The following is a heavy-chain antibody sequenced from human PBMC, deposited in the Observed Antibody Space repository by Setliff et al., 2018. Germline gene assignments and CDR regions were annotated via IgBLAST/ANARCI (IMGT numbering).Heavy chain of an antibody. CDR1: GFTFSSYS. CDR2: ISSSSSTI. CDR3: AREKMATNYYYYYMDV. D-gene: IGHD5-12*01. J-gene: IGHJ6*03. V-gene: IGHV3-48*01. Sequence: GGSLRLSCAASGFTFSSYSMNWVRQAPGKGLEWVSYISSSSSTIYYADSVKGRFTISRDNAKNSLYLQMNSLRAEDTAVYYCAREKMATNYYYYYMDVWGKGTTVTV.